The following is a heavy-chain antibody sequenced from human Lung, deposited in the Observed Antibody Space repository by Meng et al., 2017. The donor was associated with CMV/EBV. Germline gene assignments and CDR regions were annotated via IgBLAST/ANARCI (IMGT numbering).Heavy chain of an antibody. J-gene: IGHJ4*02. CDR3: ASGTPGRSYCDY. CDR2: ISVKNGEA. CDR1: GYTFASFG. D-gene: IGHD2-15*01. V-gene: IGHV1-18*01. Sequence: QVQRVQSGAEVKKSGASVTVSCKASGYTFASFGVNWVRQAPGQGLEWMGWISVKNGEAKYPQNFQGRVTMTTDTTTSTAYMELRSLTSDDTAVYYCASGTPGRSYCDYWGQGTLVTVSS.